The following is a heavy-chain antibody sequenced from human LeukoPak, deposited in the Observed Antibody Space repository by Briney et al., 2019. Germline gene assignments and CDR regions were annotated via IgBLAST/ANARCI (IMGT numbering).Heavy chain of an antibody. CDR3: ARADNWEGAKGD. CDR2: IIPMFDTA. Sequence: SVKVSCKASGGTFNRYAISWVRQAPGQGLEWMGGIIPMFDTANYAQTFQGRVTITADKSTSTAYMELSSLTSEDTAVYYCARADNWEGAKGDWGQGTMVTVSS. CDR1: GGTFNRYA. J-gene: IGHJ3*01. D-gene: IGHD3-16*01. V-gene: IGHV1-69*06.